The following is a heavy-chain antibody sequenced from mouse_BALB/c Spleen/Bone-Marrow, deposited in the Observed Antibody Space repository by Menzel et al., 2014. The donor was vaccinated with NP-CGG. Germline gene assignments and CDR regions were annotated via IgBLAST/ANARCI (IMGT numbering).Heavy chain of an antibody. CDR3: GRLWCYGRLAY. V-gene: IGHV4-1*02. Sequence: EVMLVESGGGLVQPGGSLKLSCAASGFDFSRYWMSWVRQAPGKGLEWIGEINPDSSTINYTPSRKDKFIISRDNAKNTLCLQMSKVRSEDAALYYCGRLWCYGRLAYWGQGTLVAGSP. D-gene: IGHD1-1*01. J-gene: IGHJ3*01. CDR2: INPDSSTI. CDR1: GFDFSRYW.